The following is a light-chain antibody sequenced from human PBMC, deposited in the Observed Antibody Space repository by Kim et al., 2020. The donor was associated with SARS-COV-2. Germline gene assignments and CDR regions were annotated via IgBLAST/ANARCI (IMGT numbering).Light chain of an antibody. J-gene: IGKJ4*01. CDR2: GAS. CDR3: QQYNKWPPLT. CDR1: QSVSSN. Sequence: YAGERDTHPCWASQSVSSNLAWYQQKTGQGPRLLLYGASTRATGIPARFSGSGAGTEFTITISSLQAEDFAIYYCQQYNKWPPLTFGGGTKVDIK. V-gene: IGKV3-15*01.